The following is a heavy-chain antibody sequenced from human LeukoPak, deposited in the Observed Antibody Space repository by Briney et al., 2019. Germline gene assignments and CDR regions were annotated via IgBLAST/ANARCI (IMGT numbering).Heavy chain of an antibody. CDR3: AREVGTPQAFDI. Sequence: GGSLRLSCAASRFTFSNYGVNWVRQAPGKGLEWVSYINSRSSTIHYADSVRGRFTISRDNAKNSLYLQMNSLKAEDTAIYYCAREVGTPQAFDIWGQGTMVTVSS. CDR1: RFTFSNYG. D-gene: IGHD1-26*01. V-gene: IGHV3-48*01. J-gene: IGHJ3*02. CDR2: INSRSSTI.